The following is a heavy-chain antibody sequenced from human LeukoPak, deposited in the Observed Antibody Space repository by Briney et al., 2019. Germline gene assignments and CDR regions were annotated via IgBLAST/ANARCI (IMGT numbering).Heavy chain of an antibody. CDR3: ARLYASATIFDY. D-gene: IGHD3-16*01. CDR1: GFSLSSYW. CDR2: INQDGSEK. J-gene: IGHJ4*02. Sequence: GESLTVSCAASGFSLSSYWMSWVRQAPGKGLEWDSNINQDGSEKYYVDSVKGRFPISRENPKTPLYLQMNSLRAGDTAVYYCARLYASATIFDYWGEGNLVTVSS. V-gene: IGHV3-7*04.